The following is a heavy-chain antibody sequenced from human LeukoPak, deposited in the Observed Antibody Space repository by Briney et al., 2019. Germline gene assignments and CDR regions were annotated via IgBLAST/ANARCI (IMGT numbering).Heavy chain of an antibody. CDR3: ARHGSGMLRHGSFDY. CDR1: GGSISSSSYY. D-gene: IGHD2-8*01. J-gene: IGHJ4*02. V-gene: IGHV4-39*01. CDR2: IYYSGST. Sequence: PSETLSLTCTVSGGSISSSSYYWGWIRQPPGKGLEWIGSIYYSGSTYYNPSLKSRVTISVDTSKNQFSLKLSSVTAADTAVYYCARHGSGMLRHGSFDYWGQGTLVTVSS.